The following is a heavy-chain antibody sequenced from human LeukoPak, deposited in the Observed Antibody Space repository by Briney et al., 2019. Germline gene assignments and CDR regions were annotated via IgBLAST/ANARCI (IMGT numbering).Heavy chain of an antibody. V-gene: IGHV3-23*01. CDR3: ARKNTQDAFDI. CDR1: GFTFSNFA. CDR2: ISANGGAT. D-gene: IGHD2-15*01. Sequence: GGSLRLSCAASGFTFSNFAMSWVRQAPGKGLECVSLISANGGATYYADSVKGRFTISRDNSKSTLYLQMNSLKAEDTAVYYCARKNTQDAFDIWGQGTMVTVSS. J-gene: IGHJ3*02.